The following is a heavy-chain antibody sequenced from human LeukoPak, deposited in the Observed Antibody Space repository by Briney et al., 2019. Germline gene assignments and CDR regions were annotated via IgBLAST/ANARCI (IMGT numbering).Heavy chain of an antibody. Sequence: ASVKVSCKASGGTFSSYAISWVRQAPGQGLEWMGIINPSGGSTTYSQKFQGRATMTRDTSTSTVYMELSSLRSEDTAVYYCARVVADSSGWETLDYWGQGTLVTVSS. J-gene: IGHJ4*02. D-gene: IGHD6-19*01. CDR3: ARVVADSSGWETLDY. CDR2: INPSGGST. V-gene: IGHV1-46*01. CDR1: GGTFSSYA.